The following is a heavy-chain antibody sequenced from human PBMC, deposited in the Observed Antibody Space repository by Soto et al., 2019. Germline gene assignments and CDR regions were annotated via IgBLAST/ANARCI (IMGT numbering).Heavy chain of an antibody. CDR1: GGSLIDHY. V-gene: IGHV4-59*11. Sequence: QVQLQESGPGLVKPSETLSLTCTVSGGSLIDHYWNWIRQTPGKGLHWIGYVYYSGGTNYNPSLKGRVTTSVDTSKNQFSLNLGLVTAADTAVYYCARGNDWRSSTFDIWGQGTMVSVSS. J-gene: IGHJ3*02. CDR3: ARGNDWRSSTFDI. CDR2: VYYSGGT. D-gene: IGHD1-26*01.